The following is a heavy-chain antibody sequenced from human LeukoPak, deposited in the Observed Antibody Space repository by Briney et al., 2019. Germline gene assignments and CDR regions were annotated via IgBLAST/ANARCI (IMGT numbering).Heavy chain of an antibody. CDR2: ISNSGSDT. D-gene: IGHD1-26*01. CDR3: AKRGAEVGQTVAPGDY. Sequence: GVTLRLSCAASGFTFSSFGMSWVRQAPGKGLEWVSTISNSGSDTYYADSVKGRFTSSRDNSKNTLYLQMSSLRAEDTAVYYCAKRGAEVGQTVAPGDYWGQGTLVTVSS. CDR1: GFTFSSFG. V-gene: IGHV3-23*01. J-gene: IGHJ4*02.